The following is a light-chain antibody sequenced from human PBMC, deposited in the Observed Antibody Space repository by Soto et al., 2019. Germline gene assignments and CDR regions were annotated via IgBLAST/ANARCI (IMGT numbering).Light chain of an antibody. CDR3: SAYVGNNNLV. CDR1: SSDVGAYNY. CDR2: EVN. V-gene: IGLV2-8*01. Sequence: QSALTQPPSASGSPGQSVTISCTGTSSDVGAYNYVSWYQQLPGKAPKLMIYEVNKRPSGVPDRFSGSKSGNRASLTVSGLQAEDEADYFCSAYVGNNNLVFGGGTKVTVL. J-gene: IGLJ2*01.